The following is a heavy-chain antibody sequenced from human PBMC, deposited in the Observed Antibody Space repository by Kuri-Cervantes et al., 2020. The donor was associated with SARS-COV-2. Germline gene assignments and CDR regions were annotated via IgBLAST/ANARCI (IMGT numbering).Heavy chain of an antibody. CDR3: ASLSSTSCYMWD. V-gene: IGHV3-21*01. Sequence: LSLTCAASGFTFSSYSMNWVRQAPGKGLEWVSSISSSSSYIYYADSVKGRFTISRDNAKNSLYLQMNSLRAEDTAVYYCASLSSTSCYMWDWGQGTLVTVSS. D-gene: IGHD2-2*02. CDR2: ISSSSSYI. J-gene: IGHJ4*02. CDR1: GFTFSSYS.